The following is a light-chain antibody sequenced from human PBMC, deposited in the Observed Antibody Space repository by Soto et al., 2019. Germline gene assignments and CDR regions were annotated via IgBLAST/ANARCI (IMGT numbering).Light chain of an antibody. CDR1: QSVGSY. J-gene: IGKJ3*01. CDR2: DAS. CDR3: QQRSNWQFA. V-gene: IGKV3-11*01. Sequence: EIVLTQSPATLYLSPWERDTLSCRASQSVGSYLAWYQQKPGQAPRLLIYDASNRAAGIPARFSGSGSGTDFTLTISSLEPEDFAVYYCQQRSNWQFAFGPGTKVDI.